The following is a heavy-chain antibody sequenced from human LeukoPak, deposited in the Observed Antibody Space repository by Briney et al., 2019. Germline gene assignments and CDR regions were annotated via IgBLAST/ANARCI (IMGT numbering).Heavy chain of an antibody. V-gene: IGHV3-48*01. Sequence: GGSLRLSCAASGFTFSSYSMNWVRQAPGKGLEWVSYISSSSSTIYYADSVKGRFTISRDNAKNSLYLQMNSLRAEDTAVYYCARGGGSYFCWFDRWGQGTLVTVSS. CDR1: GFTFSSYS. D-gene: IGHD1-26*01. CDR2: ISSSSSTI. J-gene: IGHJ5*02. CDR3: ARGGGSYFCWFDR.